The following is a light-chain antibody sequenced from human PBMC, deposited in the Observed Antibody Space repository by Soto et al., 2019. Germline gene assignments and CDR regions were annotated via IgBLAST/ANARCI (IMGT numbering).Light chain of an antibody. CDR1: QSVSTY. CDR3: LQRSDWWT. J-gene: IGKJ1*01. V-gene: IGKV3-11*01. CDR2: DAS. Sequence: IVLTPSPDTLSLSPGERATLSCRASQSVSTYLAWYQQKPGQPPRLLIYDASTRATGIPARFSGSGSGADFTLTISSLEPEDFAVYYCLQRSDWWTFGQGTKVDIK.